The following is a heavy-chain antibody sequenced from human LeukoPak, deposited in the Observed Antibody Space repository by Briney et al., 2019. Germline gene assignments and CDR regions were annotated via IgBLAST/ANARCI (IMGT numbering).Heavy chain of an antibody. J-gene: IGHJ6*04. CDR1: GFTVSSYA. D-gene: IGHD2-2*01. Sequence: GGSLRLSCSASGFTVSSYAMHWVRQAPGKGLEYVSAISSNGGSTYYANSVKGRFTISRDNSKNTLYLQMVSLRAEDMAVYYCARGIIVGPAATSRYDAMTTGGKGTTVTVSS. V-gene: IGHV3-64*01. CDR3: ARGIIVGPAATSRYDAMTT. CDR2: ISSNGGST.